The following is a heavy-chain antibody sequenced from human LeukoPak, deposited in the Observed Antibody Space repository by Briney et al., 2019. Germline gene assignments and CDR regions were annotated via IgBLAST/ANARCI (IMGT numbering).Heavy chain of an antibody. V-gene: IGHV3-23*01. J-gene: IGHJ4*02. CDR2: ISGSGGST. D-gene: IGHD3-22*01. CDR3: AKDIPTYYYDSSGAFDY. Sequence: PGGSLRLSCAASGFTFSSYAMSWVRQAPGKGLEWVPAISGSGGSTYYADSVKGRFTISRDNSKNTLYLQMNSLRAEDTAVYYCAKDIPTYYYDSSGAFDYWGQGTLVTVSS. CDR1: GFTFSSYA.